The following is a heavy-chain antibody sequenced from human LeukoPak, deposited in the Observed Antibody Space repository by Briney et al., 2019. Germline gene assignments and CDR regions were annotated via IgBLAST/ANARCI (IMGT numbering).Heavy chain of an antibody. D-gene: IGHD2-2*01. V-gene: IGHV4-4*07. CDR3: ARELVPAAAFDY. Sequence: SETLSLTCTVSGGSISSYYWSWIRQPAGKGLEWIGRIYTSGSTNYNPSLKSRVTMSVDTSKNQFSLELSSVTAADTAVYYCARELVPAAAFDYWGQGTLVTVSS. CDR1: GGSISSYY. CDR2: IYTSGST. J-gene: IGHJ4*02.